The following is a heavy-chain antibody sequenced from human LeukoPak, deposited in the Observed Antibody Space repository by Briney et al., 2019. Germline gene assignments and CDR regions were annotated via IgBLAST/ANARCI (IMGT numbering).Heavy chain of an antibody. V-gene: IGHV1-18*01. J-gene: IGHJ5*02. Sequence: AAVKDSCQASGYTFTGYGISGLRQAPARGVEWMGRISSYNGKTNYAQKRQGRVTMTTVTSTSTDYVELRSLRSDDTAVYYCARDLWDYDSSGLGGWSDPWGQGTLVTVSS. CDR2: ISSYNGKT. CDR1: GYTFTGYG. D-gene: IGHD3-22*01. CDR3: ARDLWDYDSSGLGGWSDP.